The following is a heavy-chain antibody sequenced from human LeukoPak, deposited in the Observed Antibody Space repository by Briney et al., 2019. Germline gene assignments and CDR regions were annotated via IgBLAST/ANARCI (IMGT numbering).Heavy chain of an antibody. V-gene: IGHV3-23*01. Sequence: GGSLRLSCAASGLSFSYYAMNWVRQAPGEGLEWVSGLSGSGVSTYYADSVKGRFTISRDSSKNTLYLQLNDLRAEDTAVYYCAKHYSGSSTASFDSWGQGTLVTVSS. CDR1: GLSFSYYA. CDR2: LSGSGVST. J-gene: IGHJ4*02. CDR3: AKHYSGSSTASFDS. D-gene: IGHD1-26*01.